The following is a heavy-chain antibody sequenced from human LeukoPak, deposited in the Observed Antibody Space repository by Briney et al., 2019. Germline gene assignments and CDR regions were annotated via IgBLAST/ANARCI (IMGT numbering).Heavy chain of an antibody. Sequence: PGGSLRLSCAASGFTFSSYAMSWVRQAPGKGLEWVSAISGSGGSTYYADSVKGRFTISRDKSKNTLYLQMNSLRAEDTAVYYCAKHKYYYDSSGYYAHWGQGTLVTVSS. CDR2: ISGSGGST. CDR3: AKHKYYYDSSGYYAH. V-gene: IGHV3-23*01. CDR1: GFTFSSYA. D-gene: IGHD3-22*01. J-gene: IGHJ4*02.